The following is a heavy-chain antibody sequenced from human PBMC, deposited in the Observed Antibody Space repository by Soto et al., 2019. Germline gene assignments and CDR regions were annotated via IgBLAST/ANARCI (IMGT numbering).Heavy chain of an antibody. CDR1: GGSISSGYYY. CDR2: IYYSGNT. J-gene: IGHJ6*02. Sequence: PSETLSLTCPVSGGSISSGYYYWSWIRQPPGKGLEWIGNIYYSGNTHYNPSLKSRLIITRATSITQFSLKXGSLSAAETAVYDCGSSSLDGMDVWGEGTTVT. V-gene: IGHV4-30-4*01. CDR3: GSSSLDGMDV.